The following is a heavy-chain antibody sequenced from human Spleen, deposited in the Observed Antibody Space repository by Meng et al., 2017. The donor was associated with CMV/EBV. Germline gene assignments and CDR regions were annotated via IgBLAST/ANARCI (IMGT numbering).Heavy chain of an antibody. CDR3: ARHRLFATTSDFDY. J-gene: IGHJ4*02. V-gene: IGHV4-39*01. CDR1: GGSISSSSYC. D-gene: IGHD4-17*01. CDR2: LYYSGST. Sequence: GSLRLSCTVSGGSISSSSYCWGWIRQPPGKGLEWIGSLYYSGSTYYNPSLKSRVTISVDTSKNQFSLKLSSVTAADTAVYYCARHRLFATTSDFDYWGQGTLVTVSS.